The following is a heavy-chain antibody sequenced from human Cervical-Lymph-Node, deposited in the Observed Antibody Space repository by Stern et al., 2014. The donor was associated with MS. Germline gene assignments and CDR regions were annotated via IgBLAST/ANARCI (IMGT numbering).Heavy chain of an antibody. D-gene: IGHD6-13*01. Sequence: QVQLGQSGAEVKKPGASVKVSCKASGYTFTSYYMHWVRQAPGQGLEWMGIINPSGGSTSYAQKFQGRFTMTRDTSTSTVYMELSSLRSEDTAVYYCARDTKQQLSFDYWGQGTLVTVSS. CDR2: INPSGGST. CDR1: GYTFTSYY. V-gene: IGHV1-46*03. J-gene: IGHJ4*02. CDR3: ARDTKQQLSFDY.